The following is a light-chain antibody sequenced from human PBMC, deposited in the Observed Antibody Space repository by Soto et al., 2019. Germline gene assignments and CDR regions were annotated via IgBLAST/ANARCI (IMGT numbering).Light chain of an antibody. J-gene: IGKJ4*01. V-gene: IGKV3-15*01. CDR2: GAS. CDR3: QQYGSSPLT. CDR1: QSVGSN. Sequence: ERVMTQSPATLSVSPGERATLSCRASQSVGSNLAWYQQKPGQAPRLLIFGASSRATGVPARFSGSGSGTEFTLTINSLQSEDFAVYYCQQYGSSPLTFGGGTKVDIK.